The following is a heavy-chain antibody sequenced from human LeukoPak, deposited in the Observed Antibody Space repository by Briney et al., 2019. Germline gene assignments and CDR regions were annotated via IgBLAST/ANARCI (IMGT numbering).Heavy chain of an antibody. Sequence: ASVKVSCKAFGYTFTSNYMHWVRQAPGQGLEWMGWINPKSGGTDYAQKFQGRVTMTRDTSISTAYMELSSLRSDDTAVYYCAREDYQGNYMDAWGKGTTVTISS. D-gene: IGHD3-16*01. CDR2: INPKSGGT. CDR3: AREDYQGNYMDA. J-gene: IGHJ6*03. V-gene: IGHV1-2*02. CDR1: GYTFTSNY.